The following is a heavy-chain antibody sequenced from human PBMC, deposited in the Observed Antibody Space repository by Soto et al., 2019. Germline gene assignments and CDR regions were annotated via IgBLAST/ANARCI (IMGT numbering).Heavy chain of an antibody. D-gene: IGHD6-13*01. CDR3: ARVEDIAAAGAASGY. V-gene: IGHV1-69*02. Sequence: SVKVSCKASGVTFSSYTISWVRQAPGQGLEWMGRIIPILGIANYAQKFQGRVTITADKSTSTAYMELSSLRSEDTAVYYCARVEDIAAAGAASGYWGQGTLVTVSS. J-gene: IGHJ4*02. CDR1: GVTFSSYT. CDR2: IIPILGIA.